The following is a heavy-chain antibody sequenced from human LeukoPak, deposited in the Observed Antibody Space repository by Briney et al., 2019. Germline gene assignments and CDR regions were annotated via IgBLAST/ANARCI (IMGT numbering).Heavy chain of an antibody. Sequence: SETLSLTCSVSGGSISRSYYYWGWIRQPPGKGLEWIGTIYYSGNTFCNPSLKSRVTISVDTSINHLSLTLTSLTAADTAVYFCSRHEHKALAGDTWGQGTLVTVSS. CDR1: GGSISRSYYY. V-gene: IGHV4-39*01. CDR2: IYYSGNT. D-gene: IGHD6-19*01. CDR3: SRHEHKALAGDT. J-gene: IGHJ5*02.